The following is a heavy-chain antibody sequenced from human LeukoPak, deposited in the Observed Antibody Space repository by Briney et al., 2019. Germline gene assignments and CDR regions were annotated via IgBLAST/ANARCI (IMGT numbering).Heavy chain of an antibody. Sequence: GGSLRLSCAASGFTFSYYWMSWVRQAPGKGLEWVANINEDGSEEYYVDSVKGRFTISRDNAKNSLYLQMNSLRAEDTAVYYCARGSSSSFDYWGQGTLVTVSS. CDR3: ARGSSSSFDY. CDR2: INEDGSEE. CDR1: GFTFSYYW. D-gene: IGHD6-6*01. V-gene: IGHV3-7*04. J-gene: IGHJ4*02.